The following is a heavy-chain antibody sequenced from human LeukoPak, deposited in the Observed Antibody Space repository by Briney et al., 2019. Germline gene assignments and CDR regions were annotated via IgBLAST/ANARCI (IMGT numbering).Heavy chain of an antibody. D-gene: IGHD3-16*01. CDR3: ARGRYGWLPFDY. CDR2: IYYSGST. CDR1: GGSITSSSYY. V-gene: IGHV4-39*06. J-gene: IGHJ4*02. Sequence: SETLSLTCTVSGGSITSSSYYWGWIRQPPGKGLEWIGSIYYSGSTYYNPSLKSRVTISVDTSKNQFTLKLSSVTAADTAVYYCARGRYGWLPFDYWGQGTLVTVSS.